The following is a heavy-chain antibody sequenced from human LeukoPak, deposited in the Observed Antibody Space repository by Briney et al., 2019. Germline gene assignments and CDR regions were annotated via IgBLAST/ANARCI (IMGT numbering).Heavy chain of an antibody. CDR3: ARVEMATMRESGFDY. CDR1: GGSISSYY. V-gene: IGHV4-59*01. D-gene: IGHD5-24*01. J-gene: IGHJ4*02. CDR2: IYYSGST. Sequence: PSETLSLTCTVSGGSISSYYWSWIRQPPGKGLEWIGYIYYSGSTNYNPSLKSRVTISVDTPKNQFSLKLSSVTAADTAVYYCARVEMATMRESGFDYWGQGTLVTVSS.